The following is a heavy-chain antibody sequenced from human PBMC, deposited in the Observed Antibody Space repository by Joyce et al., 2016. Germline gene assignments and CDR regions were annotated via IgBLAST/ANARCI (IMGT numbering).Heavy chain of an antibody. CDR1: GCSFSGYW. Sequence: EVRLVESGGGLVQPGGSLRLSCAASGCSFSGYWIHWVRQAPGKGLVWVARMNTDGSSQRFAASGKGRFTIARDNAKNTLYLQMNSLRAEDTAVYYCVRGISARPGGPNWFDPWGQGTLVTVSS. CDR3: VRGISARPGGPNWFDP. J-gene: IGHJ5*02. V-gene: IGHV3-74*02. CDR2: MNTDGSSQ. D-gene: IGHD6-6*01.